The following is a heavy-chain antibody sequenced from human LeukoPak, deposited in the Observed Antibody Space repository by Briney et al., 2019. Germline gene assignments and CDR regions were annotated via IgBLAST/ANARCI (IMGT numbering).Heavy chain of an antibody. D-gene: IGHD4-11*01. CDR2: IYSGGST. CDR3: AREGTV. J-gene: IGHJ4*02. Sequence: GGSLRLSCAASRFTFSSYSMNWVRQAPGKGLEWVSIIYSGGSTYNADSVKGRFTISRDNSKNTLYLQMNSLRAEDTAVYYCAREGTVRGQGTLVTVSS. CDR1: RFTFSSYS. V-gene: IGHV3-66*01.